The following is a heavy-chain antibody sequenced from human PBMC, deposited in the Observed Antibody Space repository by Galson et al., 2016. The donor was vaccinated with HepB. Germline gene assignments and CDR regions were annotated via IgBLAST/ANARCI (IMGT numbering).Heavy chain of an antibody. J-gene: IGHJ4*02. V-gene: IGHV3-74*01. CDR3: ARDQTVAGPSCIDY. CDR1: GFTPNYYW. Sequence: SLRLSCAGSGFTPNYYWMYWVRQAPGKGLVWVSRISSDGSSTSYADFVKGRFTISRDNAKNTLYLQMNSLRAEDTAVYYCARDQTVAGPSCIDYWGQGTLVTVSS. D-gene: IGHD6-19*01. CDR2: ISSDGSST.